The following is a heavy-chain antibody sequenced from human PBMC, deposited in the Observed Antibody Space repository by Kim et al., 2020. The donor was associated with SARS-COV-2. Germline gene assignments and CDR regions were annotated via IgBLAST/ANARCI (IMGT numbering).Heavy chain of an antibody. V-gene: IGHV3-7*03. J-gene: IGHJ4*02. CDR1: GFTFSRYW. CDR3: ARDSYCSGGSCFFDY. Sequence: GGSLRLSCAASGFTFSRYWMTWVRQAPGKGLEWVASISQDGSEKYYVDSVRGRFTISRDNAKNSLSLQMNSLRDDDTAVYYCARDSYCSGGSCFFDYWGQGTLVTVSS. D-gene: IGHD2-15*01. CDR2: ISQDGSEK.